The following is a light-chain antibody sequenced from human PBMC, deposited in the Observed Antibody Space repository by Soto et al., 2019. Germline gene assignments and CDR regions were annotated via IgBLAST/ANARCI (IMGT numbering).Light chain of an antibody. J-gene: IGLJ2*01. Sequence: QSALTQPASVSGSPGQSITISCTGTSTDVGGYNYVSWYQQHPGRAPKLMIYDVTNRPSGVSDRFSGSKSGNTASLTISGLQAEDEADYYCSSYTGITTLIFGGGTKLTV. CDR2: DVT. CDR3: SSYTGITTLI. V-gene: IGLV2-14*01. CDR1: STDVGGYNY.